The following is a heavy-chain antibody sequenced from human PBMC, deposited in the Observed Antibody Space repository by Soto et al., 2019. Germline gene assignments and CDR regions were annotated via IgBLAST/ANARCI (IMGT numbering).Heavy chain of an antibody. J-gene: IGHJ4*01. D-gene: IGHD3-16*01. CDR2: IKQDGSEK. V-gene: IGHV3-7*01. CDR1: GFTFSSYW. CDR3: AGQGWGDYFYF. Sequence: EVQLVESGGGLVQPGGSLRLSCAASGFTFSSYWMSWVRQAPGKGLEWVANIKQDGSEKYYVDSVKGRFTISRDNAKNSLLPQMNSLRAEDTAVYFLAGQGWGDYFYFLGPGTLGTLSS.